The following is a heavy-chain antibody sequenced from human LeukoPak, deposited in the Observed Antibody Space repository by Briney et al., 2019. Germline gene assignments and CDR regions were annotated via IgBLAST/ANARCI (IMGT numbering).Heavy chain of an antibody. CDR2: IYYSGST. CDR3: ASRDPTKGAFDY. V-gene: IGHV4-39*01. CDR1: GGSIGSSSYY. Sequence: SETLSLTCTVSGGSIGSSSYYWGWIRQPPGKELEWIGSIYYSGSTYYSQSLKSRVTISVDTSKNQFSLRLSSVTAADTAIYYCASRDPTKGAFDYWGQGTLVTVSS. J-gene: IGHJ4*02. D-gene: IGHD2-2*01.